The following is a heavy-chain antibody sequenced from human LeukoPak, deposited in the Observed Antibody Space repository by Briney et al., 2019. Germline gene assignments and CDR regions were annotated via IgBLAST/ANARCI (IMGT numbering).Heavy chain of an antibody. Sequence: PGGSLRLSCAASGFTFSSYSMNSVRQAPGKGLEWVSSISSSSSYIYYADSVKGRFTISRDNAKNSLYLQMNSLRAEDTAVYYCARTTADYYYMDVWGKGTTVTVSS. V-gene: IGHV3-21*01. CDR2: ISSSSSYI. CDR3: ARTTADYYYMDV. J-gene: IGHJ6*03. CDR1: GFTFSSYS. D-gene: IGHD1-1*01.